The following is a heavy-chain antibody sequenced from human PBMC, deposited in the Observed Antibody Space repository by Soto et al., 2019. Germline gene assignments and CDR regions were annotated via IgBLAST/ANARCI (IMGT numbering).Heavy chain of an antibody. CDR3: TKDRVPDGIYSFDF. J-gene: IGHJ4*02. V-gene: IGHV3-23*03. CDR2: IDLSGTMT. Sequence: GGSLRLSCAASGFSFRDYSMNWVRQAPGKGLEWVAFIDLSGTMTDYRDSVKGRFIVSKDKSMKTVYLQMNSLRVEDTAIYYCTKDRVPDGIYSFDFWGQGALVTGSS. CDR1: GFSFRDYS. D-gene: IGHD2-15*01.